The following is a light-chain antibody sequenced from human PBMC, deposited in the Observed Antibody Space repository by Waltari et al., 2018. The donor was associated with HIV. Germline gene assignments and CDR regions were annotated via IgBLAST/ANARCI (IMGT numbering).Light chain of an antibody. Sequence: DFHMTQSPATLSASVGDRVTITCRASHSISSWLAWYQQKPGKAPKVLIYKASSLGSGVPSRFSGSGSGTEFTLTISSLQPADFATYYCQQYDSYPLTFGGGTKVEIK. V-gene: IGKV1-5*03. CDR1: HSISSW. J-gene: IGKJ4*01. CDR3: QQYDSYPLT. CDR2: KAS.